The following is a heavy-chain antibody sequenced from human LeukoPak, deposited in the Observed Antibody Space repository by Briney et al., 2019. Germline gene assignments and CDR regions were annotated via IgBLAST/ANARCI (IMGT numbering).Heavy chain of an antibody. Sequence: PGGSLRLSCAASGFTFSSYAMHWVRQAPGKGLEWVAVISYDGSNKYYADSVKGRFTISRDNSKNTLYLQMNSLRAEDTAVYYCARTRYSGSRSYYYYGMDVWGQGTTVTVSS. CDR2: ISYDGSNK. J-gene: IGHJ6*02. D-gene: IGHD1-26*01. CDR1: GFTFSSYA. CDR3: ARTRYSGSRSYYYYGMDV. V-gene: IGHV3-30-3*01.